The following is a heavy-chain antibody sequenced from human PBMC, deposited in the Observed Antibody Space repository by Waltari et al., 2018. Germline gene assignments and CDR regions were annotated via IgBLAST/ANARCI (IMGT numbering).Heavy chain of an antibody. Sequence: EVQLVQSGAEVKTHGESLKISCKGSGYTFSAYWIGWVRQMPGKGLEWMGIIFPGDSDTRYSPSFQGQITISADKSLSTTYLQWNSLKASDTAMYYCARFKAEMTLGYWGQGTLVTVSS. CDR1: GYTFSAYW. CDR2: IFPGDSDT. CDR3: ARFKAEMTLGY. V-gene: IGHV5-51*01. D-gene: IGHD7-27*01. J-gene: IGHJ4*02.